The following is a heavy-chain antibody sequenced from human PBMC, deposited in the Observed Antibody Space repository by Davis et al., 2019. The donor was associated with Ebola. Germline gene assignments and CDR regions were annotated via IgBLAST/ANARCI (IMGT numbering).Heavy chain of an antibody. V-gene: IGHV4-31*03. CDR3: AREFGHYYDSTGYGYFGY. Sequence: PSETLSLTCTVSGGSISRGGSYWTWIRQHPGKGLEWIGYIYYSGSTYYKPSLKSRVTISLDTSKNQFSLNLYSVTAADTAVYYCAREFGHYYDSTGYGYFGYVGQGTLVTVSS. CDR2: IYYSGST. J-gene: IGHJ4*02. D-gene: IGHD3-22*01. CDR1: GGSISRGGSY.